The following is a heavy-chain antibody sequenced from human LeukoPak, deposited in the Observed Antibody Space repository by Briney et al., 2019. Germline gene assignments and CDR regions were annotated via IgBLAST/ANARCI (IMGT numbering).Heavy chain of an antibody. CDR2: ISSSSTI. V-gene: IGHV3-48*01. Sequence: PGGSLRLSCAASGFTFSSYSMNWVRQAPGKGLEWISYISSSSTIYYADSVKGRFTISRDNAKNSLYLQMNSLRAEDTAVYYCARPSTYSYYYYMDVWGKGTTVTVSS. CDR1: GFTFSSYS. D-gene: IGHD2-2*01. J-gene: IGHJ6*03. CDR3: ARPSTYSYYYYMDV.